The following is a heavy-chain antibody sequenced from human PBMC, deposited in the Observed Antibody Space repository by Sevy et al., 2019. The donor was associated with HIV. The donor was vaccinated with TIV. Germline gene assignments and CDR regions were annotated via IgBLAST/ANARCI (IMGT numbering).Heavy chain of an antibody. CDR2: IKQDGSEK. CDR1: GFTFSNYW. CDR3: ARSLDY. J-gene: IGHJ4*02. V-gene: IGHV3-7*01. Sequence: GGSLRLSCVASGFTFSNYWMDWVRQAPGKGLEWVANIKQDGSEKNYVDSVKGRFTISRDNPRNSLYLQMDSLRVEDTAVYYCARSLDYWGRGILVTVSS.